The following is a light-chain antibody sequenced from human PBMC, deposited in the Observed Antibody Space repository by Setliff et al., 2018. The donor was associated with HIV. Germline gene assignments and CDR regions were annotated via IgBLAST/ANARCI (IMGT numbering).Light chain of an antibody. CDR2: DVS. CDR1: SSDIAIYNF. CDR3: SSYISSSTL. Sequence: QSVLTQPASVSGSPGQSITISCTGTSSDIAIYNFVSWYQHHPGKAPKLIIYDVSNRPSGVSNRFSGSKSGNTASLTISGLQAEDEADYYCSSYISSSTLFGTGTKVTVL. J-gene: IGLJ1*01. V-gene: IGLV2-14*03.